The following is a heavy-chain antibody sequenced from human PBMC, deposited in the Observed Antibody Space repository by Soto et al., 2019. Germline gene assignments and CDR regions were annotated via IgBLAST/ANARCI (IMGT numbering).Heavy chain of an antibody. CDR3: ARDHYDILTGYPTHAFDI. CDR1: GGSFSGYY. Sequence: QVQLQQWGAGLLKPSETLSLTCADYGGSFSGYYWSWIRQPPGKGLEWIGEINHSGSTNYNPSLKSRVTISVDTSKNQFSLKLSSVTAADTAVYYCARDHYDILTGYPTHAFDIWGQGTMVTVSS. J-gene: IGHJ3*02. D-gene: IGHD3-9*01. V-gene: IGHV4-34*01. CDR2: INHSGST.